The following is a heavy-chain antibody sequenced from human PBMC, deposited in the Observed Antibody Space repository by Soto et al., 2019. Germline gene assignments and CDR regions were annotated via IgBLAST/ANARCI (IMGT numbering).Heavy chain of an antibody. CDR1: GGSISDYY. D-gene: IGHD4-4*01. J-gene: IGHJ6*03. Sequence: SETLSLTCTVSGGSISDYYWNWIRQPPGKGLEWIGYIYNSGSTNNNPSLKSRVTISIDTSKNQFSLKLSSVTAADTAVYYCARGLQGYYMDVWGKGTTVTVSS. V-gene: IGHV4-59*12. CDR3: ARGLQGYYMDV. CDR2: IYNSGST.